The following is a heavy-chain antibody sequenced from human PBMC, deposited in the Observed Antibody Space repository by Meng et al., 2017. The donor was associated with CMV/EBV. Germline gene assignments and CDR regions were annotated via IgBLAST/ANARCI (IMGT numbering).Heavy chain of an antibody. J-gene: IGHJ6*02. Sequence: GESLKISFAASGFTFSSYEMNWVRQAPGKGLEWVSYISSSGSTIYYADSVKGRFTISRDNAKNSLYLQMNSLRAEDTAVYYCARGDRIVVVPAAIQKVTYYYYYGMDVWGQGTTVTVSS. D-gene: IGHD2-2*02. CDR3: ARGDRIVVVPAAIQKVTYYYYYGMDV. CDR1: GFTFSSYE. CDR2: ISSSGSTI. V-gene: IGHV3-48*03.